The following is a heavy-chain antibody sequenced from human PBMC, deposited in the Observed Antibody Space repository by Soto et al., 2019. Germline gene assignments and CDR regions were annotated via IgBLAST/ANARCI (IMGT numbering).Heavy chain of an antibody. J-gene: IGHJ4*02. Sequence: GGPLRLSCSASGFTFSTFAVHWVRQAPGKELEWVAVISSDGYTKYYTDPVKGRFTISRDNSKNTLFLQMNGLRTEDTAMYYCARAPTSRLDYWGQGTLVTVSS. CDR3: ARAPTSRLDY. CDR1: GFTFSTFA. V-gene: IGHV3-30-3*01. CDR2: ISSDGYTK.